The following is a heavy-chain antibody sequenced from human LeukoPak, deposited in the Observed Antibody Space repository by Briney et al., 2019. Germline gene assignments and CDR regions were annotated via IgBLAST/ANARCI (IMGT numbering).Heavy chain of an antibody. V-gene: IGHV3-66*01. CDR2: IYSGGST. Sequence: GGSLRLSCAASGFTVRSNYMSWVRQAPGKGLEWVSVIYSGGSTYYADSVKGRFTISRDNSKNTLYLQMNSLTVEDTAIYYCAKNADRGAYCRGGSCYPYYYYYMDVWGTGTTVTISS. CDR1: GFTVRSNY. CDR3: AKNADRGAYCRGGSCYPYYYYYMDV. J-gene: IGHJ6*03. D-gene: IGHD2-15*01.